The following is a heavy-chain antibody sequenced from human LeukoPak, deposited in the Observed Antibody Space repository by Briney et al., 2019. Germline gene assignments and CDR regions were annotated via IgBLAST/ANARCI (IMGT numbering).Heavy chain of an antibody. J-gene: IGHJ4*02. CDR1: GYTFTGYY. CDR2: INPNSGGT. Sequence: ASVKVSCKASGYTFTGYYMHWVRQAPGQGLEWMGWINPNSGGTNYAQKFQGRVTMTRDTSISTAYMELSRLRSDNTDVYYVARVEMATITGPKPLDYWGQGTLVTVSS. V-gene: IGHV1-2*02. D-gene: IGHD5-24*01. CDR3: ARVEMATITGPKPLDY.